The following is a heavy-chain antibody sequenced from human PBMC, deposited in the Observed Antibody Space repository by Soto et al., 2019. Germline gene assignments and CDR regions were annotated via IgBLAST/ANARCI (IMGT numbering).Heavy chain of an antibody. Sequence: EVQLLESGGGLVQPGGSLRLSCAASGFYFSNYAMRWVRQAPGKGLEWVSAISGRGDSTYYADSVQGRFTISRDSSKNTLYLQMNSLRAEDTAVYYCAKEPGSGWPDYFHYWGQGTLVTVSS. CDR2: ISGRGDST. J-gene: IGHJ4*02. CDR3: AKEPGSGWPDYFHY. D-gene: IGHD6-19*01. CDR1: GFYFSNYA. V-gene: IGHV3-23*01.